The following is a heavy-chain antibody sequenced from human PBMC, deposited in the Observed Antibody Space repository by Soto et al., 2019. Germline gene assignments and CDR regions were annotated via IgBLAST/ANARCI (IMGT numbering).Heavy chain of an antibody. D-gene: IGHD6-13*01. V-gene: IGHV4-59*01. CDR2: IYYSGST. CDR1: GGSISSYY. CDR3: AILAAAVGY. Sequence: SETLSLTCTVSGGSISSYYWSWIRQPPGKGLEWIGYIYYSGSTNYNPSLKSRVTISVDTSKNQFSLKLSSVTAADTAVYHCAILAAAVGYWGQGTLVTVSS. J-gene: IGHJ4*02.